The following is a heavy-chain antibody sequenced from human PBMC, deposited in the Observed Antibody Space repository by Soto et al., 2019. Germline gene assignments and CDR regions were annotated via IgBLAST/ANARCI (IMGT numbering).Heavy chain of an antibody. V-gene: IGHV1-69*12. CDR3: ARDGDLRSDFWSGPLGGGWFDP. CDR2: IIPIFGST. Sequence: QVQLVQSGAEVRKPGSSVKVSCKASGGTFSNSAITWVRQAPGQGLEWVGGIIPIFGSTNYAQKFQGRVTITAHQSTXTXXXEXXSLTFEDPAVYYCARDGDLRSDFWSGPLGGGWFDPWGQGTLVTVSS. D-gene: IGHD3-3*01. J-gene: IGHJ5*02. CDR1: GGTFSNSA.